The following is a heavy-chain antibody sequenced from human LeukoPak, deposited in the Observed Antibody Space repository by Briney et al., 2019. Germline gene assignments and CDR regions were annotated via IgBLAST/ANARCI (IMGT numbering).Heavy chain of an antibody. J-gene: IGHJ5*02. CDR2: INHSGST. D-gene: IGHD3-9*01. CDR1: GGSFSGYY. V-gene: IGHV4-34*01. CDR3: ARDRVLVMTGYPIGFDP. Sequence: PSETLSLTCAVYGGSFSGYYWSWIRQPPGKGLEWIGEINHSGSTNYNPSLKSRVTISVDTSKNQFSLKLSSVTAADTAVYYCARDRVLVMTGYPIGFDPWGQGTLVTVSS.